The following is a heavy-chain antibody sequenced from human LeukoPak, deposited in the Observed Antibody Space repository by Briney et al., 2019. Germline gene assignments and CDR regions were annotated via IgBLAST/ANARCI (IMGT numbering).Heavy chain of an antibody. V-gene: IGHV3-11*04. CDR1: GFTFGDYY. CDR2: ISSRSGSSI. Sequence: GGSLRLSCAASGFTFGDYYMTWTRQAPGKGLEWVSYISSRSGSSIYYGDSVKGRFTVSRDNAKNSLYLQLNSLGGEDTAVYYCARVGYSGSPGDYWGQGTLVTVSS. J-gene: IGHJ4*02. CDR3: ARVGYSGSPGDY. D-gene: IGHD1-26*01.